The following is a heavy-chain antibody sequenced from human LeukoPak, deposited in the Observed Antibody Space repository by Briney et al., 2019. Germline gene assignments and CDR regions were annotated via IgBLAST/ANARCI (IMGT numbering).Heavy chain of an antibody. Sequence: GASVKVSCKASGYTFTGYYMHWVRQAPGQGLEWMGWINPDSGGTDCARKFQARVTMTRDTSINTAYMELSSLRSDDTAVYYCARRMVSPSTKQRNDAFDIWGQGTMVTVSS. CDR3: ARRMVSPSTKQRNDAFDI. J-gene: IGHJ3*02. V-gene: IGHV1-2*02. D-gene: IGHD5/OR15-5a*01. CDR2: INPDSGGT. CDR1: GYTFTGYY.